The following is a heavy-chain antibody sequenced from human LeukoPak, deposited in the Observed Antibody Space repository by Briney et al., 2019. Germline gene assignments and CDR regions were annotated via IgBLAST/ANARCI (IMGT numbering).Heavy chain of an antibody. V-gene: IGHV3-21*01. CDR1: GFTFSSYS. CDR2: ISSNSNYT. Sequence: GGSLRLSCAASGFTFSSYSMNWVRQAPGKGLEWVSSISSNSNYTYYADSVKGRFTISRDNAKNSLYVRMNSLRAEETAVYYCARDMAYHDMLTGYEVSRFFDYWGQGTLVTVSS. CDR3: ARDMAYHDMLTGYEVSRFFDY. D-gene: IGHD3-9*01. J-gene: IGHJ4*02.